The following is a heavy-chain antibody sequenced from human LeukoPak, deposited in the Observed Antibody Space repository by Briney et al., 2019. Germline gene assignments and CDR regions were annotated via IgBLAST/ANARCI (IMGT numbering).Heavy chain of an antibody. CDR1: GYTFTSYD. V-gene: IGHV1-8*03. CDR2: MNPNSGNT. Sequence: GASVKVSCKASGYTFTSYDINWVRQATGQGLEWMGWMNPNSGNTGYAQKFQGRVTITRNTSIGTAYMELSSLRSEDTAVYYCARVFVGYCTNGVCHTENYYYYYYMDVWGKGTTVTVSS. J-gene: IGHJ6*03. CDR3: ARVFVGYCTNGVCHTENYYYYYYMDV. D-gene: IGHD2-8*01.